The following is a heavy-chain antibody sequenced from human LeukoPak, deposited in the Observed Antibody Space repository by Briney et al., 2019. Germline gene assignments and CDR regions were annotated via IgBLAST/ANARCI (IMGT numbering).Heavy chain of an antibody. V-gene: IGHV4-34*01. CDR3: ARGRLEWLPQNGKYYFDY. CDR2: INHSGST. Sequence: PSETLSLTCAVYGGSFSGYYWSWIRQPPGKGLEWIGEINHSGSTNYNPSLKSRVTISVDTSKNQFSLKLSSVTAADTAVYYCARGRLEWLPQNGKYYFDYWGQGTLVTVSS. CDR1: GGSFSGYY. J-gene: IGHJ4*02. D-gene: IGHD3-3*01.